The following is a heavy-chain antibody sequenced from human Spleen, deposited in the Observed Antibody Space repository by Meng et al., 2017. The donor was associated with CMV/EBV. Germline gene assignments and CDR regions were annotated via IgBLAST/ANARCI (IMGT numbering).Heavy chain of an antibody. D-gene: IGHD2-2*02. CDR3: ARGVVPAAIWSYYGMDV. CDR2: IIPMLGLP. V-gene: IGHV1-69*02. CDR1: GGTLGSYT. J-gene: IGHJ6*02. Sequence: SVKVSCKTSGGTLGSYTISWVRQAPGQGLEWMGTIIPMLGLPNYAQKFQGRVTITADKSTSTVYMELSSLRSEDTAVYYCARGVVPAAIWSYYGMDVWGQGTTVTVSS.